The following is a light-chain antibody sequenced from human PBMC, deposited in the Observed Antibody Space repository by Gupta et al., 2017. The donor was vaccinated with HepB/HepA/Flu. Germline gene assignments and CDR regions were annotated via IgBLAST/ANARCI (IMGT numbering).Light chain of an antibody. V-gene: IGKV1-39*01. J-gene: IGKJ4*01. CDR3: QQSNNIPLT. Sequence: DIQMTHSPSSLSAPVGDRVTITCRASQSINRYLNWYQQKPGKAPKVLMYGASSLQSGVRSRFSGRGSGTDFTLTISSLQPEDFATYYCQQSNNIPLTFGGGTKVEIK. CDR2: GAS. CDR1: QSINRY.